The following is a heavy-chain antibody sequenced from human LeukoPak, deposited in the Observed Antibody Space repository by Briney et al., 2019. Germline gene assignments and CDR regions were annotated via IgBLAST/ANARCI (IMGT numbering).Heavy chain of an antibody. J-gene: IGHJ4*02. V-gene: IGHV4-38-2*02. CDR1: GYSISSGYY. CDR3: ARDLDWNYADY. CDR2: IYHSGST. Sequence: PSETLYLTCTVSGYSISSGYYWGWIRQPPGKGLEWIGSIYHSGSTYYNPSLKSRVTISVDTSKNQFSLKLSSVTAADTAVYYCARDLDWNYADYWGQGTLVTVSS. D-gene: IGHD1-7*01.